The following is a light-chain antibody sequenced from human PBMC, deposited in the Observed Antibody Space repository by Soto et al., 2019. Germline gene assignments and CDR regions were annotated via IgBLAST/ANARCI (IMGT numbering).Light chain of an antibody. CDR3: QQYNKWPRT. CDR2: GAS. CDR1: QSVGNS. V-gene: IGKV3-15*01. J-gene: IGKJ2*01. Sequence: VVMTQSPGTLSVSPGEGVTLSCRASQSVGNSLAWYQQKPGQAPRLLIFGASTRVTGIPARFSGSGSGTEFTLTITSLQSEDFAVYNCQQYNKWPRTFGQGTKVDIK.